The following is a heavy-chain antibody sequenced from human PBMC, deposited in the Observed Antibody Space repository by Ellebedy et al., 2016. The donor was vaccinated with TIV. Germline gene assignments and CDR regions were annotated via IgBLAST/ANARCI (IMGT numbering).Heavy chain of an antibody. Sequence: AASVKVSCKASGGTFSSYAISWVRQAPGQGLEWMGGIIPIFGTANYAQKFQGRVTITADESTSTAYMELSSLRSEDTAVYYCARDSTGEGGLMDVWGQGTTVTVSS. CDR3: ARDSTGEGGLMDV. V-gene: IGHV1-69*13. CDR1: GGTFSSYA. CDR2: IIPIFGTA. D-gene: IGHD2-2*01. J-gene: IGHJ6*02.